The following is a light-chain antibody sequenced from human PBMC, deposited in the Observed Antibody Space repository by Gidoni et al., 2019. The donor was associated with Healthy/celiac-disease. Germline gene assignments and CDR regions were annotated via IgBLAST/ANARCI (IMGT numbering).Light chain of an antibody. J-gene: IGKJ2*01. CDR1: QSISSY. CDR2: AAS. CDR3: QQSYSTLSYT. Sequence: DLQMTQSPSSLSASVGDSVTITCQASQSISSYLNWYQQKPGKAPKLLIYAASSLQSVVPSRFGGSGSGTDFTLPTISLQPEDFATYYCQQSYSTLSYTFGPGTKLEIK. V-gene: IGKV1-39*01.